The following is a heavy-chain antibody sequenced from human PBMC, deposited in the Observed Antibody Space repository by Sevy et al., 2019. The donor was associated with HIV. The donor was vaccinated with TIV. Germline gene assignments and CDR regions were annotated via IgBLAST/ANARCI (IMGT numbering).Heavy chain of an antibody. J-gene: IGHJ6*02. Sequence: ATVKVSCKASGYTLASSGTSWVRQAPGQGLEWVGWISANNGYTNIAEKFQGRVTMTTDTSTSTGFMELRSLTSDDAAVYYCAKPLGIVENFYGMDVWGQGTMVTVSS. V-gene: IGHV1-18*01. D-gene: IGHD1-26*01. CDR2: ISANNGYT. CDR1: GYTLASSG. CDR3: AKPLGIVENFYGMDV.